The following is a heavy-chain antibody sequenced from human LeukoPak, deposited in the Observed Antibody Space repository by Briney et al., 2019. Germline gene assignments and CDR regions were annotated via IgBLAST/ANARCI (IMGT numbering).Heavy chain of an antibody. Sequence: PGGSLRLSCAASGFTFSSYEMNWVRQAPGKGLEWVSYISSWDCTIYYADTVKGRFTISRDNAKNSLYLQMDSLRAEDTAVYYCASRIDNCGGRCPYFDYWGHGNLVTVSS. V-gene: IGHV3-48*03. CDR2: ISSWDCTI. J-gene: IGHJ4*01. CDR1: GFTFSSYE. D-gene: IGHD1-1*01. CDR3: ASRIDNCGGRCPYFDY.